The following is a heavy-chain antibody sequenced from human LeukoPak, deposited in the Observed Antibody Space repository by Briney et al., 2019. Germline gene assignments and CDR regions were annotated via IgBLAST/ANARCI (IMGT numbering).Heavy chain of an antibody. D-gene: IGHD3-16*01. CDR1: GFTFSSYA. CDR3: VARRGDSDWYFDL. CDR2: ISSSGLIT. V-gene: IGHV3-64*01. Sequence: PGGSLRLSCAASGFTFSSYALHWVRQAPGKGLEYVSTISSSGLITYYANSVKGRFTVSRDNSKNTVFLQMGSLRAEDMAVYYCVARRGDSDWYFDLWGRGTLVTVSS. J-gene: IGHJ2*01.